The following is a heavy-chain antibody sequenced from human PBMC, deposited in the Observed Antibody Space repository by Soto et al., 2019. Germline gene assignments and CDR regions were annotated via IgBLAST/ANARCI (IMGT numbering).Heavy chain of an antibody. CDR2: IYYSGST. D-gene: IGHD6-19*01. CDR3: ARHEGGWYRYYFDY. J-gene: IGHJ4*02. Sequence: QLQLQESGPGLVKPSETLSLTCTVSGGSISSSSYYWGLIRQPPGKGLEWIGSIYYSGSTYYNPSLKSRVTISVDTSKNQFSLKLSSVTAADTAVYYCARHEGGWYRYYFDYWGQGTLVTVSS. CDR1: GGSISSSSYY. V-gene: IGHV4-39*01.